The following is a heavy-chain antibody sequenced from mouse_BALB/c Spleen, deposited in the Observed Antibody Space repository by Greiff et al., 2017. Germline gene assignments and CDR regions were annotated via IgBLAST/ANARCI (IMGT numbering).Heavy chain of an antibody. V-gene: IGHV5-6-3*01. CDR2: INSNGGST. J-gene: IGHJ1*01. D-gene: IGHD1-1*01. CDR3: ARDYYGSSYYWYFDV. CDR1: GFTFSSYG. Sequence: EVQVVESGGGLVQPGGSLKLSCAASGFTFSSYGMSWVRQTPDKRLELVATINSNGGSTYYPDSVKGRFTISRDNAKNTLYLQMSSLKSEDTAMYYCARDYYGSSYYWYFDVWGAGTTVTVSS.